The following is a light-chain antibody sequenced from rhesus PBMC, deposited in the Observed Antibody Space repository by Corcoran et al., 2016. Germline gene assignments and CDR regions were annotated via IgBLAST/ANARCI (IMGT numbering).Light chain of an antibody. CDR3: QQYKSYPRT. V-gene: IGKV1-28*02. Sequence: DIQMTQSPSSLSASVGDTVTITCRASQGISSYLNWFQQKPGKAPKLLFYAATTLQSGVPSRFSGSGSVTDFTLTISSLQPEDFATYYCQQYKSYPRTFGQGTKVEIK. J-gene: IGKJ1*01. CDR2: AAT. CDR1: QGISSY.